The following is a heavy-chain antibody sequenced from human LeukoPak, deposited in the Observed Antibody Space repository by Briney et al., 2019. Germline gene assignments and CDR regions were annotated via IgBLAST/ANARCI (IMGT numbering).Heavy chain of an antibody. CDR1: GFTFSRYA. Sequence: GGSLRLSCSASGFTFSRYAMHWVRQAPGKGLEYVSGINHNGDSTYYSDSVKARLTISRDNFKNTLFLQMASLRAEDTAVYYCVKTMMTFGGVIRTDAFDIWGQGTMVIVS. J-gene: IGHJ3*02. CDR2: INHNGDST. CDR3: VKTMMTFGGVIRTDAFDI. D-gene: IGHD3-16*01. V-gene: IGHV3-64D*06.